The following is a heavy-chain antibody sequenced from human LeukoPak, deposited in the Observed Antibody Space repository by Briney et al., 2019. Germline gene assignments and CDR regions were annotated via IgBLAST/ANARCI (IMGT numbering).Heavy chain of an antibody. CDR1: GYTFTGYY. V-gene: IGHV1-2*02. Sequence: ASLKASCKASGYTFTGYYMHWVRQATGQGLEWMGWINPNSGGTNYAQKFQGRVTMTRDTSISTAYMELSRLRSDDTAVYYCARAETDTANKSEWGQGTLVTVSS. CDR3: ARAETDTANKSE. J-gene: IGHJ4*02. D-gene: IGHD5-18*01. CDR2: INPNSGGT.